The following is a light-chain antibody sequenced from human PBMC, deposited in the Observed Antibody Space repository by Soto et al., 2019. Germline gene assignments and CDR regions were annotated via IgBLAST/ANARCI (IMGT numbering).Light chain of an antibody. J-gene: IGKJ1*01. CDR2: KAS. Sequence: DIQMTHSPSTLSASVGDRVTITCRASQSISSWLAWYQQKPGQVPKLLISKASSLESGVPSRFSGSGSGTEFTLTISSLQSDDFATYYCQHYNSYSEAFGQGTKVDI. CDR3: QHYNSYSEA. CDR1: QSISSW. V-gene: IGKV1-5*03.